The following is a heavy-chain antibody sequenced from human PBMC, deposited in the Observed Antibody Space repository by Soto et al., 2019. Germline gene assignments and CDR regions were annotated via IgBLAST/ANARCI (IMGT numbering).Heavy chain of an antibody. V-gene: IGHV3-13*05. CDR1: GFTFSNYD. J-gene: IGHJ4*02. Sequence: EVQLVESGGGLVQPGGSLRLSCAASGFTFSNYDMHWVRQATGKGLEWISGIGTAGDPNYPGSVKGRFIVSRENAKRSLYLQINSLRAGYTAVYYCARGGYRSGFDYWGQGTLVTVSS. D-gene: IGHD6-25*01. CDR2: IGTAGDP. CDR3: ARGGYRSGFDY.